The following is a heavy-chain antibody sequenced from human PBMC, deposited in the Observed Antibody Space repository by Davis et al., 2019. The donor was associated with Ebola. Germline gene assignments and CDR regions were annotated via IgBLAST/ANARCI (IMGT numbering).Heavy chain of an antibody. V-gene: IGHV1-46*01. CDR2: VNPSGGDT. D-gene: IGHD3-9*01. CDR1: RYTFTSHL. J-gene: IGHJ4*02. CDR3: ARERVLTCYFDY. Sequence: ASVKVSCKASRYTFTSHLIYWVRQAPGQGLEWLGRVNPSGGDTHYAQSFQGRVTMTMDTSTSTVYMELSSLTSEDTAMYYCARERVLTCYFDYWGQGTLITVYS.